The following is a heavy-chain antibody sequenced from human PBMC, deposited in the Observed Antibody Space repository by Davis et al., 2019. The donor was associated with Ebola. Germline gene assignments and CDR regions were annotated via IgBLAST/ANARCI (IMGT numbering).Heavy chain of an antibody. D-gene: IGHD3-10*01. J-gene: IGHJ5*02. V-gene: IGHV1-18*01. CDR3: ARSITMVQDLSWFDP. CDR2: ISAYNGNT. CDR1: GYTFTNYG. Sequence: AASVKVSCKASGYTFTNYGISWVRQAPGQGLEWMGWISAYNGNTNYAQKLQGRVTMTTDTSTSTAHMELRSLRSDDTAVYYCARSITMVQDLSWFDPWGQGTLVTVSS.